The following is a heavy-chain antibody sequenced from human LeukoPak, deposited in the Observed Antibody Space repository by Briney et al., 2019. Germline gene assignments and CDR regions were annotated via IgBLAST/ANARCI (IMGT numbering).Heavy chain of an antibody. CDR1: GFTFSTYW. J-gene: IGHJ5*02. CDR3: ARGTGSLSP. CDR2: IHVDGSTT. Sequence: GGSLRLSCAASGFTFSTYWMHWVRQAPGKGLMWVSRIHVDGSTTSYADSVKGRFTIFRDNAKSTLYLQMNSLRAEDTAVYYCARGTGSLSPWGQGTLVTVSS. D-gene: IGHD3-10*01. V-gene: IGHV3-74*01.